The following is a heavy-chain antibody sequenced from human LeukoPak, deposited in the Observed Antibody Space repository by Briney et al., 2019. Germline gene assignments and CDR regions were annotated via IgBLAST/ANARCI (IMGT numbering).Heavy chain of an antibody. Sequence: SETLSLTCAVYGGSFSGYYWSWIRQPPGKGLEWIGEINHSGSTNYNPSLKSRVTISVDTSKNQFSLKLSSVTAADTAVYYCARGSRLDYRGQGTLVTVSS. CDR1: GGSFSGYY. CDR2: INHSGST. J-gene: IGHJ4*02. CDR3: ARGSRLDY. D-gene: IGHD2-21*02. V-gene: IGHV4-34*01.